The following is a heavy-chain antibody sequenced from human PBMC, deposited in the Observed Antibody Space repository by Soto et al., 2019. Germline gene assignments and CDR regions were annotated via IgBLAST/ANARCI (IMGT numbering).Heavy chain of an antibody. CDR3: ATGTPIQRHYYYYMDV. CDR2: FDPEDGET. CDR1: GYTLTELS. V-gene: IGHV1-24*01. Sequence: QVPLVQSGAEVKKPGASVKVSCKVSGYTLTELSMHWVRQAPGKGLEWMGGFDPEDGETIYAQKSQGRVTMTEDTSTHTPYMELSSLRSEDTAVYYCATGTPIQRHYYYYMDVWGKGTTVTVSS. J-gene: IGHJ6*03.